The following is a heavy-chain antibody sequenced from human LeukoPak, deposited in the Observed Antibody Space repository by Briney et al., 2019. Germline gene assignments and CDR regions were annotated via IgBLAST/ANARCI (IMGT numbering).Heavy chain of an antibody. CDR1: GFTFSSYG. J-gene: IGHJ4*02. CDR2: IRYDGSNK. CDR3: AKDLDKRGSIVVVPAAPFDY. D-gene: IGHD2-2*01. Sequence: GGSLRLSCAASGFTFSSYGMHWVRQAPGKGLEWVAFIRYDGSNKYYADSVKGRFTISRDNSKSTLYLRMNSLRAEDTAVYYCAKDLDKRGSIVVVPAAPFDYWGQGTLVTVSS. V-gene: IGHV3-30*02.